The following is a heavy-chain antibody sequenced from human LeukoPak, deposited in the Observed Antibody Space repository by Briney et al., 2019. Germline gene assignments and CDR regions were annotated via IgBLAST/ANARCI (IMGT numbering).Heavy chain of an antibody. CDR1: GFAFGGYA. D-gene: IGHD1-1*01. Sequence: QPGGSLRLSCAASGFAFGGYAMHWVRQAPGKGLEWVSGISGNSGSIAYADSVKGRFTNSRDNAKNSLYLQMNSLKAEDTALYYCVKGTTRSYYYCYMDVGGRGTRVTV. J-gene: IGHJ6*03. V-gene: IGHV3-9*01. CDR3: VKGTTRSYYYCYMDV. CDR2: ISGNSGSI.